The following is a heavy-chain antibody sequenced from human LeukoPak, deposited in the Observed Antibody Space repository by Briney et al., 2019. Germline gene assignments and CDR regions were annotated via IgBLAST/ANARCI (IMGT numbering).Heavy chain of an antibody. J-gene: IGHJ4*02. V-gene: IGHV3-30*18. Sequence: GGSLRLSCAASGFTFSSYGMHWVRQAPGKGLEWVAATSYDGGNKYYADSVKGRFTISRDNSKNTLYLQMNSLRAEDTAVYYCGKDQNVAAAGVPYDYWGQGTLVTVSS. CDR1: GFTFSSYG. CDR2: TSYDGGNK. CDR3: GKDQNVAAAGVPYDY. D-gene: IGHD6-13*01.